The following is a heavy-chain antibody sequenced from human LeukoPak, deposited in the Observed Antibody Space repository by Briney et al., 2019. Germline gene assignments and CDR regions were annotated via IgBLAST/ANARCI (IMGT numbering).Heavy chain of an antibody. V-gene: IGHV1-69*04. CDR2: IIPIVGST. J-gene: IGHJ5*02. D-gene: IGHD1-14*01. CDR1: GYTFTSYG. CDR3: APENWFDP. Sequence: GASVKVSCKASGYTFTSYGISRVRQAPGQGLEWMGRIIPIVGSTNYAQNFHGRLTITADKSTATAYMELTGLTSEDTAVYYCAPENWFDPWGQGTLVTVSS.